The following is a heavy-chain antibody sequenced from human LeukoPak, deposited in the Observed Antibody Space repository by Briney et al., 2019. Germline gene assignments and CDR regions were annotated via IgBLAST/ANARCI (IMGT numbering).Heavy chain of an antibody. J-gene: IGHJ4*02. CDR1: GFTFDDYA. CDR3: AKEAVGGWSYYFDY. V-gene: IGHV3-9*01. D-gene: IGHD6-19*01. CDR2: ISWNSGSI. Sequence: QPGGSLRLSCAASGFTFDDYAMHWVRQAPGKGLEWVSGISWNSGSIGYADSVKGRFTISRDNAKNSLYLQMNSLRAEDTALYYCAKEAVGGWSYYFDYWGQGTLVTVSS.